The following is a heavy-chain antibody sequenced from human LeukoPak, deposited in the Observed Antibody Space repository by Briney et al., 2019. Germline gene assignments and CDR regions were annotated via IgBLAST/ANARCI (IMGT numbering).Heavy chain of an antibody. CDR2: IYHSGST. CDR3: ARDYVEMATVVVWYFDL. CDR1: GYSISSGYY. V-gene: IGHV4-38-2*02. Sequence: SETLSLTCTVSGYSISSGYYWGWIRQPPGKGLEWIGSIYHSGSTYYNPSLKSRVTISVDTSKNQFSLKLSSVTAADTAVYYCARDYVEMATVVVWYFDLWGRGTLVTVSS. D-gene: IGHD5-24*01. J-gene: IGHJ2*01.